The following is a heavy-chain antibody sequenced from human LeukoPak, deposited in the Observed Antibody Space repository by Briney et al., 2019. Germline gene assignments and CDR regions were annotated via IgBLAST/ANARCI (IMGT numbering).Heavy chain of an antibody. CDR3: ARESLQMHMASDAFDI. J-gene: IGHJ3*02. CDR2: INPNSGDT. V-gene: IGHV1-2*02. D-gene: IGHD5-24*01. Sequence: GASVKVSWKPSGYTFTGYYMHWVRQAPGQGLEWMGWINPNSGDTNYAQKFQGRVTMTRDTSISTAYMELSTLRSDDTAVYYCARESLQMHMASDAFDIWGQGTMVTVSS. CDR1: GYTFTGYY.